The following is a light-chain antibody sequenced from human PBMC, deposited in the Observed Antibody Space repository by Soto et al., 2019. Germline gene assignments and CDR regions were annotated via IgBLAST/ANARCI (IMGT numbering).Light chain of an antibody. CDR1: QSVSSSY. CDR3: QPRSNWPLT. CDR2: DAS. J-gene: IGKJ4*01. Sequence: ELVLTQSPATLSLSPGERSTLSCVASQSVSSSYLAWYQQKPGQAPRLLIYDASNRATGITARFSGSGSGTDFTLTISSLEPEDFAVYYCQPRSNWPLTFGHGTKVEIK. V-gene: IGKV3-11*01.